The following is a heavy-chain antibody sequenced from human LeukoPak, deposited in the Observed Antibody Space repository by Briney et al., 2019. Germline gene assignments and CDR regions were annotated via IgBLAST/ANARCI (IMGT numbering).Heavy chain of an antibody. Sequence: ASVKVSXKASGYTFTSYDINWVRQATGQGPEWMGWMNPNSGNTGYAQKFQGRVTMTRKTSISTAYMELSSLRSEDTAVYYCARGYCSGGSCHAFDIWGQGTMVTVSS. J-gene: IGHJ3*02. CDR1: GYTFTSYD. D-gene: IGHD2-15*01. CDR2: MNPNSGNT. V-gene: IGHV1-8*01. CDR3: ARGYCSGGSCHAFDI.